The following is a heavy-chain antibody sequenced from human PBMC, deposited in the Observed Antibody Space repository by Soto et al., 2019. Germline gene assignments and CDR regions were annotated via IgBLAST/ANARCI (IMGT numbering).Heavy chain of an antibody. CDR2: ITRGGSEA. V-gene: IGHV3-23*01. CDR1: GFTFSVSG. Sequence: EVQLLESGGGLVQPGGSLRLSCAASGFTFSVSGMSWVRQAPGKGLEHVASITRGGSEAFYGDSVRGRFSMSRDNSKNRLILEMKILRVEDTARYYFAQEGSYSGWYWEYWGQRALVSVS. J-gene: IGHJ4*02. CDR3: AQEGSYSGWYWEY. D-gene: IGHD6-19*01.